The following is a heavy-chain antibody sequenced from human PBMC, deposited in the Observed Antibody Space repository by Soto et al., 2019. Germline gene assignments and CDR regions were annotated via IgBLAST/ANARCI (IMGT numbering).Heavy chain of an antibody. CDR1: GGSISSGDYY. V-gene: IGHV4-30-4*01. J-gene: IGHJ3*02. CDR3: ARGRYVRWLQFSI. D-gene: IGHD5-12*01. Sequence: SETLSLTCTVSGGSISSGDYYWSWIRQPPGKGLEWIGYIYYSGSTYYNPSLKSRVTISVDTSKNQFSLKLSSVTAADTAVYYCARGRYVRWLQFSIWGQGTMVTVSS. CDR2: IYYSGST.